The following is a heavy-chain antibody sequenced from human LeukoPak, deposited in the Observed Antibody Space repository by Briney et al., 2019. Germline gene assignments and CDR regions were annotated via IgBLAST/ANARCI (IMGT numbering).Heavy chain of an antibody. V-gene: IGHV3-48*02. J-gene: IGHJ4*02. CDR2: IRTTAEGAKYA. CDR1: GLTFSSYS. Sequence: GGSLRLSCAASGLTFSSYSMNWVRQAPGKGLEWISNIRTTAEGAKYAYYADSVKGRVTISRDDGKNTLYLHMNSLRDDDTAVYYCATDQRYAIDYWGQGILVTVSS. D-gene: IGHD3-9*01. CDR3: ATDQRYAIDY.